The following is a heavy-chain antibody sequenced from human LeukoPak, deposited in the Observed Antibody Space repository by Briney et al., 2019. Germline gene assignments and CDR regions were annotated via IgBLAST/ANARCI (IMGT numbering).Heavy chain of an antibody. D-gene: IGHD2-2*01. CDR2: IYYSGST. Sequence: SQTLSLTCTVSGGSISSGGYYWSWIRQHPGKGLEWIGYIYYSGSTYHNPSLKSRVTISVDTSKNQFSLKLSSVTAADTAVYYCATSSRWEEPAAASPYYYYYGKDVWGQGTTVTVSS. V-gene: IGHV4-31*03. J-gene: IGHJ6*02. CDR1: GGSISSGGYY. CDR3: ATSSRWEEPAAASPYYYYYGKDV.